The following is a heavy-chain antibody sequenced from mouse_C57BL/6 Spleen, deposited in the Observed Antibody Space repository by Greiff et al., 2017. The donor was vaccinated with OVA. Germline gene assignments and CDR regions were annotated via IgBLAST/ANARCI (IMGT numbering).Heavy chain of an antibody. CDR3: ARSGDYDGLDY. J-gene: IGHJ2*01. CDR1: GYAFSSSW. CDR2: IYPGDGDT. V-gene: IGHV1-82*01. D-gene: IGHD2-4*01. Sequence: LVESGPELVKPGASVKISCKASGYAFSSSWMNWVKQRPGKGLEWIGRIYPGDGDTNYNGKFKGKATLTADKSSSTAYMQLSSLTSEDSAVYFCARSGDYDGLDYWGQGTTLTVSS.